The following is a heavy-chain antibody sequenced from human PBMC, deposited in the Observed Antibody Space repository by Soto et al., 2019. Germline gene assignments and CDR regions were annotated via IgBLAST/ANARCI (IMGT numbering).Heavy chain of an antibody. CDR1: GFTFSSYW. V-gene: IGHV3-7*03. D-gene: IGHD6-6*01. CDR3: ATEGYSSSSAPLDY. Sequence: GGSLRLSCAASGFTFSSYWMSWVRQAPGKGLEWVANIKQDGSEKYYVDSVKGRFTISRDNAKNSLYLQMNSLRAEDTAVYYCATEGYSSSSAPLDYWGQGTLVTVSS. CDR2: IKQDGSEK. J-gene: IGHJ4*02.